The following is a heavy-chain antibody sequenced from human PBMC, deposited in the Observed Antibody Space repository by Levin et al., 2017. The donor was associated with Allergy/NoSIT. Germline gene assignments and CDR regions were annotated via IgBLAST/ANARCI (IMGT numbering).Heavy chain of an antibody. J-gene: IGHJ6*03. V-gene: IGHV1-69*13. D-gene: IGHD5-12*01. CDR1: GGSFSNFA. CDR2: IIPIFATA. Sequence: SVKVSCKASGGSFSNFAFNWVRQAPGQGLEWMGGIIPIFATANYAQKFQGRVTITADESTSTAYMELSSLRSEDTAIYYCARSEYSGYDSTPYYYYMDVWGKGTTVTVSS. CDR3: ARSEYSGYDSTPYYYYMDV.